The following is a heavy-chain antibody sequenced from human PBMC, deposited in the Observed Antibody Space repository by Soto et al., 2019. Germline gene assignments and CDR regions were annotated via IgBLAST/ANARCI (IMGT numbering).Heavy chain of an antibody. CDR3: ANKLVAGLRWGAFDI. CDR2: ISGSGGST. V-gene: IGHV3-23*01. D-gene: IGHD6-19*01. J-gene: IGHJ3*02. Sequence: PGESLKISCAASGFTFSSYAMSWVRQAPGKGLEWVSAISGSGGSTYYADSVKGRFTISRDNSKNTLYLQMNSLRAEDTAVYYCANKLVAGLRWGAFDIWGQGTMVTVSS. CDR1: GFTFSSYA.